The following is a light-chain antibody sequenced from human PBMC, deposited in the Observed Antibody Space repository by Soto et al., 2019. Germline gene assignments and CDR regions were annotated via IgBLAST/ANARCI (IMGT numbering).Light chain of an antibody. V-gene: IGKV3-15*01. J-gene: IGKJ1*01. CDR1: QSVSSN. CDR2: GAS. Sequence: EVVMTQSPATLSVSPGERATLSCRASQSVSSNLAWYQQKRGQAPRLLIYGASTRATGIPARFTGSGSGTEFILTISSLQSQDFAVYYCQQYYNCLKWTFGQGTKVEIK. CDR3: QQYYNCLKWT.